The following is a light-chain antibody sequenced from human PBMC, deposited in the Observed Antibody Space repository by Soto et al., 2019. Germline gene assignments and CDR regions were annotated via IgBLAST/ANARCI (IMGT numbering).Light chain of an antibody. V-gene: IGKV1-5*01. J-gene: IGKJ1*01. CDR2: DAS. Sequence: DIQMTQSPSTLSASVGDRVTITCRASQTISSWLAWYQQKPGKAPNLLIYDASTLERGVPSRFSGTGSGTEFTLTIDRLQPDDFGTYYCQQYNGHTWMFGQGTKVDIK. CDR1: QTISSW. CDR3: QQYNGHTWM.